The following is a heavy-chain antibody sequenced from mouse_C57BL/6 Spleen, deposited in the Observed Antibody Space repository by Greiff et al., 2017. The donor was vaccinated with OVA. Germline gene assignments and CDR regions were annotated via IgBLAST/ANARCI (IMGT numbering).Heavy chain of an antibody. J-gene: IGHJ4*01. CDR1: GYSITSGYY. V-gene: IGHV3-6*01. CDR3: ARIYDGYYDAMDY. Sequence: EVQLVESGPGLVKPSQSLSLTCSVTGYSITSGYYWNWIRQFPGNKLEWMGYISYDGSNNYYPSLKNRISITRDTSKYQFFLKLNSVTTEDTATYYCARIYDGYYDAMDYWGQGTSVTVSS. CDR2: ISYDGSN. D-gene: IGHD2-3*01.